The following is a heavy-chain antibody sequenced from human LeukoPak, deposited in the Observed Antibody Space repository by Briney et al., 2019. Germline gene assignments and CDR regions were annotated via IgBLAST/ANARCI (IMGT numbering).Heavy chain of an antibody. CDR3: ARRSIAAAGTFDP. V-gene: IGHV1-3*01. J-gene: IGHJ5*02. CDR1: GYTFTSYA. CDR2: INAGNGNT. Sequence: ASVKVSCKASGYTFTSYAMHWVRQAPGQRLEWMGWINAGNGNTKYPQKFQGRVTITRDTSASTAYMELSSLRSEDTAVYYCARRSIAAAGTFDPWGQGTLVTVSS. D-gene: IGHD6-13*01.